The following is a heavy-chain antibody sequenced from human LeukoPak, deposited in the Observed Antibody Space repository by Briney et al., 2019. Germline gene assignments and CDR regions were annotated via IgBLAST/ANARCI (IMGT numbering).Heavy chain of an antibody. D-gene: IGHD3-10*01. CDR3: ATRMYSSGSYSCYFDY. V-gene: IGHV1-24*01. Sequence: ASVKVSCKVSGYTLTELSMHWVRRAPGKGLEWRGGFDPEDGETIYAQKFQGRVTMTEDASTDTAYMELSSLRSEDTAVYCCATRMYSSGSYSCYFDYWGQGTLVTVSS. CDR2: FDPEDGET. J-gene: IGHJ4*02. CDR1: GYTLTELS.